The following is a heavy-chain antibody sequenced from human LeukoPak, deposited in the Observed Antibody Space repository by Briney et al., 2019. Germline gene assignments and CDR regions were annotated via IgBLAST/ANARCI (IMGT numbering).Heavy chain of an antibody. J-gene: IGHJ3*02. Sequence: TGGSLRLSCSASGFTFSSYAMHWVRQAPGKGLEYVSGINNNGGSTQYADSVKGRFTISRDNSKNTLDLQMNSLRAEDTATYHCVKTMVTFGELIRTDAFDIWGQGTMVTVSA. V-gene: IGHV3-64D*06. CDR1: GFTFSSYA. D-gene: IGHD3-16*01. CDR3: VKTMVTFGELIRTDAFDI. CDR2: INNNGGST.